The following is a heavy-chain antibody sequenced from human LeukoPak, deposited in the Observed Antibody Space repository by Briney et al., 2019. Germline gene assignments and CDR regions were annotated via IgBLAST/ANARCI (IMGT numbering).Heavy chain of an antibody. CDR3: ARHVGISF. Sequence: GGSLRLSCTASGLTFSGAWMTWVRQAPGKGLEWVANIREEGTEKNYVDSVKGRFTISRDNAKDSLFLQMSNLRDDDTAIYYCARHVGISFWGQGTLVTVSS. CDR1: GLTFSGAW. J-gene: IGHJ4*02. D-gene: IGHD7-27*01. CDR2: IREEGTEK. V-gene: IGHV3-7*01.